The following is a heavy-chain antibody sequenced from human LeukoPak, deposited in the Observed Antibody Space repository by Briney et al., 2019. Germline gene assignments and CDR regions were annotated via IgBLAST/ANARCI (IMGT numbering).Heavy chain of an antibody. D-gene: IGHD4-23*01. J-gene: IGHJ4*02. V-gene: IGHV4-30-2*01. CDR2: IYHSGST. CDR1: GGSISSGGYS. Sequence: SETLSLTCAVSGGSISSGGYSWSWIRQPPGKGLEWIGYIYHSGSTYYNPSLKSRVTISEDRSKNQFSLKLSSVTAADTAVYYCAREVSRWPYYFDYWGQGTLVTVSS. CDR3: AREVSRWPYYFDY.